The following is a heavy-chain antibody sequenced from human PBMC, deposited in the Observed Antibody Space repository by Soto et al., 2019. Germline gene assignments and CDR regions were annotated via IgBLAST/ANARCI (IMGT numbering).Heavy chain of an antibody. Sequence: EVQLLESGGGLVQPGGSLRLSCAASGFTFSSYAMSWVRQAPGKGLEWVSAISGSGGSTYYADSVKGRFTISRDNSKNXQYLQMDSLRAGDTAVDYCAKGGIAMIVVDVWFGPWGQGTLVTVSS. D-gene: IGHD3-22*01. CDR1: GFTFSSYA. CDR3: AKGGIAMIVVDVWFGP. CDR2: ISGSGGST. V-gene: IGHV3-23*01. J-gene: IGHJ5*02.